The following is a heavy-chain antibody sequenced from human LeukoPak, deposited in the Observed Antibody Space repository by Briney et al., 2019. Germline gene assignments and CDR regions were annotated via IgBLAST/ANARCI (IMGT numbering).Heavy chain of an antibody. CDR3: ARFEYSSSFGY. CDR1: GFTFSSYW. CDR2: INSDGSGT. J-gene: IGHJ4*02. V-gene: IGHV3-74*01. Sequence: GGSLRLSCAASGFTFSSYWMHWVRQAPGKGLVWVSRINSDGSGTSYADSVKGRFTISRDNAKNTLYLQMNSLRAEDTAVYYCARFEYSSSFGYWGQGTLVTVSS. D-gene: IGHD6-6*01.